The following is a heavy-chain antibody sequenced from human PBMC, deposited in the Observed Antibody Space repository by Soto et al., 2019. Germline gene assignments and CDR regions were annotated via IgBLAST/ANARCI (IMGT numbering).Heavy chain of an antibody. CDR1: GFFITRGNS. CDR2: IFHGGNT. D-gene: IGHD2-15*01. J-gene: IGHJ3*01. V-gene: IGHV4-38-2*01. CDR3: ARARWYDAFDV. Sequence: SETLSLTCAVSGFFITRGNSWGWIRKPPGKGLEWIGSIFHGGNTYYNPPLKSRVTISVDMSKNQFSLKLNSVTAADTAVYYCARARWYDAFDVWGQVTVVTVSS.